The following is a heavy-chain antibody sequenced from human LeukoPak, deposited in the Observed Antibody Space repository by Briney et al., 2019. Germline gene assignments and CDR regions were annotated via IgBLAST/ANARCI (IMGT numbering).Heavy chain of an antibody. CDR1: GYTITNNY. J-gene: IGHJ5*02. V-gene: IGHV1-46*01. CDR2: INPSGTGT. Sequence: GASVKVSCKASGYTITNNYMHWVRQAPGPGLEWMGVINPSGTGTSYAQKFQGRITMSRDTSTSTVYMELSSLRSEDTAFYYCATDHSMANTAWWFDPWGQGTLVTVSS. D-gene: IGHD5-24*01. CDR3: ATDHSMANTAWWFDP.